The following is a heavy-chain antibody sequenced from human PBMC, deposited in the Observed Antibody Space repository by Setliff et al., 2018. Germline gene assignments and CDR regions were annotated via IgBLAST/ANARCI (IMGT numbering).Heavy chain of an antibody. Sequence: GASVKVSCKASGYTFTSYGISWVRQAPGQGLEWMGWISAYNGNTNYAQKLQGRATMTTDTSTSTAYMELRSLRSDDTAVYYCASDGQGNYNFWSGSYYYYGMDVWGQGTTVTVSS. CDR1: GYTFTSYG. V-gene: IGHV1-18*01. D-gene: IGHD3-3*01. J-gene: IGHJ6*02. CDR3: ASDGQGNYNFWSGSYYYYGMDV. CDR2: ISAYNGNT.